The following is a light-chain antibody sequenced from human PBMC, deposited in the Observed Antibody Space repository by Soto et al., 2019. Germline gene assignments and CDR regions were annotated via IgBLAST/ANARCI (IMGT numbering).Light chain of an antibody. CDR2: EVS. CDR1: SSDVGGYNF. Sequence: QSVLTQPASVSGSPGQSITISCTGTSSDVGGYNFVSWYQQHPGKAPKVMIFEVSNRPSGVSNRFSGSKSGNTASLTISGLQDEDEADYYCSSYASSSTLVFGTGTKLTVL. V-gene: IGLV2-14*01. J-gene: IGLJ1*01. CDR3: SSYASSSTLV.